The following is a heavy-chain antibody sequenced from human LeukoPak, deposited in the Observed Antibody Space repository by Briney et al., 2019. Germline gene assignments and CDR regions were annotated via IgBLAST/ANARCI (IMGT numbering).Heavy chain of an antibody. V-gene: IGHV3-21*01. CDR3: ARDRGVYSSSSAVFDY. Sequence: GGSLRLSCAASGFTFSTYNMNWVRQAPGKGLEWVSSISSSSCYIYYADSVKGRFTISRDNAKNSLYLQMNSLRAEDTAVYYCARDRGVYSSSSAVFDYWGQGTLVTVSS. CDR1: GFTFSTYN. CDR2: ISSSSCYI. D-gene: IGHD6-6*01. J-gene: IGHJ4*02.